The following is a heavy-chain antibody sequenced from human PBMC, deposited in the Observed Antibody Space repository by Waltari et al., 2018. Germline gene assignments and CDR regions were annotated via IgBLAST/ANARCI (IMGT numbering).Heavy chain of an antibody. CDR1: GGSISSHY. V-gene: IGHV4-59*11. J-gene: IGHJ5*02. Sequence: QVQLQESGPGLVKPSETLSLTCTVSGGSISSHYWSWIRQPPGKGLEWIGNIYYSGSTNYNPSLKSRVTISVDTSKNQFSLKLSSVTAADTAVYYCARGHIVVVPAANYNWFDPWGQGTLVTVSS. CDR2: IYYSGST. D-gene: IGHD2-2*01. CDR3: ARGHIVVVPAANYNWFDP.